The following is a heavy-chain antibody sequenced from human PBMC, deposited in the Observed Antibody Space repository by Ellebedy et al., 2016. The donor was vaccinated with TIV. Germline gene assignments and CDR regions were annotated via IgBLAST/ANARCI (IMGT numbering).Heavy chain of an antibody. V-gene: IGHV3-30*03. CDR1: GFTVSSNY. D-gene: IGHD1-26*01. J-gene: IGHJ4*02. CDR3: ARSRSAYYIAGSGFDY. CDR2: ISHDGRNY. Sequence: GGSLRLSCAASGFTVSSNYMNWVRQAPGKGLECVAGISHDGRNYKHADSVKGRFTISRDDSKNTLYLQMNSLRAEDTAVYYCARSRSAYYIAGSGFDYWGQGTLVTVSS.